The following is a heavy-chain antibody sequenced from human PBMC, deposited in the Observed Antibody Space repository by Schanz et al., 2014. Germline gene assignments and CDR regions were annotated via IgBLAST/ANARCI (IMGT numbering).Heavy chain of an antibody. CDR2: ISGYNGNT. CDR3: ARGWGYDALTGYVF. V-gene: IGHV1-18*01. Sequence: QVQLVQSGAEVKKPGASVKVSCKASGRTFIVYHVLHWVRQAPGQGLEWMGYISGYNGNTNYAPKVQDRVTMTTDTSTSTAYMELRSLRSDDTAVYYCARGWGYDALTGYVFWGQGTLVTVSS. CDR1: GRTFIVYHV. J-gene: IGHJ4*02. D-gene: IGHD3-9*01.